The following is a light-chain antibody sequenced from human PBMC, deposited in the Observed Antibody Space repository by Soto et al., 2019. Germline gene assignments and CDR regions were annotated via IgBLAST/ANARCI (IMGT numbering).Light chain of an antibody. CDR2: GAS. CDR1: QSVSSY. Sequence: EIVLTQSQATLSLSPGERATLSCRASQSVSSYLAWYQQKPGQAPRLLIYGASNRATGILARFSGSGSGTDFNLTISSLESEDFAVYYCQRRGKWPRTFGQGTKLEIK. J-gene: IGKJ2*01. V-gene: IGKV3-11*01. CDR3: QRRGKWPRT.